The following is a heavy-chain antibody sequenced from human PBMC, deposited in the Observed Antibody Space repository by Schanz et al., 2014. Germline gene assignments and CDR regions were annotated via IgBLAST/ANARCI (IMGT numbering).Heavy chain of an antibody. CDR1: GFSFSSYA. CDR2: VSSRSDEI. V-gene: IGHV3-23*05. Sequence: EVQLLESGGGLVQPGGSLRLSCAASGFSFSSYAMGWVRQAPGKGLEWVAAVSSRSDEIKYADSVRGRFTISRDNSRSTMYLQMNSLRAEDTAVYYCAKGPYYYYYMDVWGNGTTVTVSS. J-gene: IGHJ6*03. CDR3: AKGPYYYYYMDV.